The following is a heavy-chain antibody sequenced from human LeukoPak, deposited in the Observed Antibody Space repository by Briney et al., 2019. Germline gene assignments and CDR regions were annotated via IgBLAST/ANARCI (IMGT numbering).Heavy chain of an antibody. CDR1: GFTFSSYS. Sequence: GGSLRLSCAASGFTFSSYSMNWVSQAPGKGLEWVSSISSSSSYIYYADSVKGRFTISRDNAKNSLYLQMNSLRAEDTAVYYCARDGSLGYCSSTSCPNWYFDLWGRGTLVTVSS. CDR2: ISSSSSYI. J-gene: IGHJ2*01. CDR3: ARDGSLGYCSSTSCPNWYFDL. D-gene: IGHD2-2*01. V-gene: IGHV3-21*01.